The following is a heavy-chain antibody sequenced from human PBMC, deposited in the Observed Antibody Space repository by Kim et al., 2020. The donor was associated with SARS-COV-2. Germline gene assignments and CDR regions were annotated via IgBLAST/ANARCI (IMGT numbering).Heavy chain of an antibody. CDR2: INAGNGNT. D-gene: IGHD6-13*01. Sequence: ASVKVSCKASGYTFTSYAMHWVRQAPGQRLEWMGWINAGNGNTKYSQKFQGRVTITRDTSASTAYMELSSLRSEDTAVYYCARLSWGSSWYGVDYYYGMDVWGQGTTVTVSS. V-gene: IGHV1-3*01. CDR1: GYTFTSYA. J-gene: IGHJ6*02. CDR3: ARLSWGSSWYGVDYYYGMDV.